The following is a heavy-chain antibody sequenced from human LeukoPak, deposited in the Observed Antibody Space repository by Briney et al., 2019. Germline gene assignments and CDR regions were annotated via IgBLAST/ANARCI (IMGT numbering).Heavy chain of an antibody. V-gene: IGHV5-51*01. CDR1: GYSFTSYW. CDR2: IYPGDSDT. J-gene: IGHJ4*02. D-gene: IGHD3-9*01. CDR3: ARQTRDDILTGYCDY. Sequence: GESLKISCKGSGYSFTSYWIGWVRLMPGKGLEWMGIIYPGDSDTRYSPSFQGQVTISADKSISTAYLQWSSLKASDTAMYYCARQTRDDILTGYCDYWGQGTLVTVSS.